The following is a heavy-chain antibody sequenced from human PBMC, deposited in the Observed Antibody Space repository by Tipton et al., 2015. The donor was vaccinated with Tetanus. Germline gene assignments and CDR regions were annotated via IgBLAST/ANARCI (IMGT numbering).Heavy chain of an antibody. CDR2: ISGGGVST. V-gene: IGHV3-23*01. D-gene: IGHD6-6*01. J-gene: IGHJ4*02. CDR3: AKSEARLGTSSSLD. CDR1: GFTFSSYA. Sequence: GSLRLSCAASGFTFSSYAMNWVRQAPGKGLEWVSAISGGGVSTYYADSVKGRFTISRDNSKNTLYLQMNSLRADDTAVYFCAKSEARLGTSSSLDWGQGTLVTVSS.